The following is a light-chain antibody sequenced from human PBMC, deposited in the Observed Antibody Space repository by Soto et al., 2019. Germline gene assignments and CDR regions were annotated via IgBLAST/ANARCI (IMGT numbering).Light chain of an antibody. CDR3: CSYAGSSTSL. Sequence: QSALTQPASVSGSPGQSITISCTGTSSDVGSYNLVSWYQQHPGKAPKLMIYEVSKRPSGVSNRSSGSKSGNTASLTISGLQAEDEADYYCCSYAGSSTSLFGGGTKVTVL. J-gene: IGLJ2*01. CDR1: SSDVGSYNL. CDR2: EVS. V-gene: IGLV2-23*02.